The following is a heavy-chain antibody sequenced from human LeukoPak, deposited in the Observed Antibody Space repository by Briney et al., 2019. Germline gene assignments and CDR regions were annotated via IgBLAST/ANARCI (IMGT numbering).Heavy chain of an antibody. CDR3: ARGGGGAKAFYFDY. D-gene: IGHD1-26*01. Sequence: PSETLSLTCAVYGGSFSGYYWSWIRQPPGKGLEWIGEINHSGSTNYNPSLKSRVTISVDTSKNQFSLKLSSVTAADTAVYYCARGGGGAKAFYFDYWGQGSLVTVSS. J-gene: IGHJ4*02. CDR1: GGSFSGYY. V-gene: IGHV4-34*01. CDR2: INHSGST.